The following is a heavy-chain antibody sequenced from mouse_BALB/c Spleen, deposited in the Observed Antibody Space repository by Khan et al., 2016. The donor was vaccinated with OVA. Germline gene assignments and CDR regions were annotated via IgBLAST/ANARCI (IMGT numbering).Heavy chain of an antibody. Sequence: VKLLESGPELVKPGASVKMSCKTSGYTFTDYVITWVKQRTGQGLEWIAEIYTGSGTTYYNEKFTGKATLTADKDYNTVNMQLSSLTLEDSAVYFCARSYEESVFAYWGEGTLVAVSA. D-gene: IGHD1-1*01. CDR3: ARSYEESVFAY. CDR2: IYTGSGTT. V-gene: IGHV1-77*01. J-gene: IGHJ3*01. CDR1: GYTFTDYV.